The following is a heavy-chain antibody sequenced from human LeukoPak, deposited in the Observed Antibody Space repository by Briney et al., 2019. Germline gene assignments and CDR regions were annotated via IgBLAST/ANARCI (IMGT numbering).Heavy chain of an antibody. CDR1: GYTFTSYG. V-gene: IGHV1-18*01. CDR3: AKVEFLEWSDLDY. J-gene: IGHJ4*02. Sequence: ASVKVSCKASGYTFTSYGISWVRQAPGQGLEWMGWISAYNGNTNYAQKLQGRVTMTTDTSTSTAYMEVRSLRSDDTAVYHCAKVEFLEWSDLDYWGQGTLVTVSS. D-gene: IGHD3-3*01. CDR2: ISAYNGNT.